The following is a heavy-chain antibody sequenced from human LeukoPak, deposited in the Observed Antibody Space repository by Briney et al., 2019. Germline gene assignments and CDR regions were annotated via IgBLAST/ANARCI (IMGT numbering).Heavy chain of an antibody. V-gene: IGHV4-34*01. CDR1: VGSFSGYY. D-gene: IGHD2-15*01. J-gene: IGHJ5*02. CDR2: INHSGST. Sequence: PSETLSLTCAVYVGSFSGYYWSWIRQPPGKGLEWIGEINHSGSTNYNPSLKSRVTISVDTSKNQFSLKLSSVTAADTAVYYCARGYCSGGSCLNWFDPWGQGTLVTVSS. CDR3: ARGYCSGGSCLNWFDP.